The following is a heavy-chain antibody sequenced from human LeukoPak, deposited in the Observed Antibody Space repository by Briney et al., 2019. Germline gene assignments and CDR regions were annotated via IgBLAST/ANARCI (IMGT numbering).Heavy chain of an antibody. CDR2: ISGSGGST. J-gene: IGHJ4*02. CDR1: GLTFSSYA. D-gene: IGHD6-19*01. V-gene: IGHV3-23*01. Sequence: GGSLRLSCAASGLTFSSYAMSWVRQAPGKGLEWVSAISGSGGSTYCADSVKGRFTISRDNSKNTLYLQMNSLRAEDTAVYYCAKAVAEALPPPGYFDYWGQGALVTVSS. CDR3: AKAVAEALPPPGYFDY.